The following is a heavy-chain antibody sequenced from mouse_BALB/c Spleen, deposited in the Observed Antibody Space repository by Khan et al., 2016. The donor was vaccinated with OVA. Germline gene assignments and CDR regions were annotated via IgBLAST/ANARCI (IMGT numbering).Heavy chain of an antibody. J-gene: IGHJ2*01. Sequence: EVQLQESGPGLVKPSQSLSLTCTVTGYSITSDYAWNWIRQFPGNKLEWMGYISYSGRTSYNPSLKSRISITRDTSKNQFFLQLNSVTTEDTAIYYCARSVTITTVVATDCDYWGQGTTLTVSS. D-gene: IGHD1-1*01. CDR2: ISYSGRT. CDR3: ARSVTITTVVATDCDY. CDR1: GYSITSDYA. V-gene: IGHV3-2*02.